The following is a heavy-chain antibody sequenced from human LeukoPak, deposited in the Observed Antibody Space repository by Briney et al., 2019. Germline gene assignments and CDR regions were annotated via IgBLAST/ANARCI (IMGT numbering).Heavy chain of an antibody. V-gene: IGHV1-8*01. CDR3: ARARDGYD. J-gene: IGHJ4*02. Sequence: ASVRVSCKASGYTFTSYDINWVRQTTGQGLEWMGWMNTNSGNTGYAQRFQGRVTMTRATSISTAYMELISLTSEDTAVYYCARARDGYDWGQGTLVTVSS. CDR2: MNTNSGNT. CDR1: GYTFTSYD. D-gene: IGHD5-24*01.